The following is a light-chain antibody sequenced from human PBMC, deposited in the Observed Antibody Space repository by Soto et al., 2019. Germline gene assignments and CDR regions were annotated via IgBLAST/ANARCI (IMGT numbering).Light chain of an antibody. V-gene: IGLV1-40*01. Sequence: VLTQPPSVSGAPGQRVTISCTGSSSNIGAGYDVHWYQQLPGTAPKLLIYGNSNRPSGVPDRFSGSKSGTSASLAITGLQAEDEADYCCQSYDSSLSAPYVFGTGTKVTVL. CDR3: QSYDSSLSAPYV. CDR1: SSNIGAGYD. J-gene: IGLJ1*01. CDR2: GNS.